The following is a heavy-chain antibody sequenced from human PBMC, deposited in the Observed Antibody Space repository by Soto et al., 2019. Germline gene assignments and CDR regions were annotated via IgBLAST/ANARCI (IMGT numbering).Heavy chain of an antibody. Sequence: SETLSLTCPVSGGSIRSYYLSWIRQPPGKGLEWIGYIYCSGSTYYNPSLKSRVTISVDTSKNQFSLKLSSVTAADTAVYYCARDRSSGYYYYYYGMDVWGQGTTVTVSS. D-gene: IGHD3-22*01. V-gene: IGHV4-59*12. CDR3: ARDRSSGYYYYYYGMDV. J-gene: IGHJ6*02. CDR2: IYCSGST. CDR1: GGSIRSYY.